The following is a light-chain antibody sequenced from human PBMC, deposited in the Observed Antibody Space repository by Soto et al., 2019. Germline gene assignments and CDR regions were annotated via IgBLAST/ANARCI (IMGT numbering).Light chain of an antibody. CDR3: QHYQRYYT. Sequence: DIQMTQSPSTLSASVGDRVTITCRASQIISSWLAWYQQKPGKAPKLLIYKASSLETGVPSRFSGSGSGTEFTLPSSSLQPDDFATYYCQHYQRYYTFGPGTKVDFK. CDR1: QIISSW. J-gene: IGKJ3*01. V-gene: IGKV1-5*03. CDR2: KAS.